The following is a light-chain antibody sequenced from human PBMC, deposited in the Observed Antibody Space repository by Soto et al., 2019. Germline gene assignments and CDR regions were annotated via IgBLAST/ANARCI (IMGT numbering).Light chain of an antibody. V-gene: IGLV1-36*01. CDR1: SSNIRNNA. CDR3: ATWDDSLNGQV. CDR2: YDD. Sequence: QSVLTQPPSVSGAPRQSVNISCSGSSSNIRNNAVNWYQQFPGKAPKLLIYYDDLLPSGVSARFSGSKSGTSASLAISGLQSEDEADYYCATWDDSLNGQVFGGGTKLTVL. J-gene: IGLJ2*01.